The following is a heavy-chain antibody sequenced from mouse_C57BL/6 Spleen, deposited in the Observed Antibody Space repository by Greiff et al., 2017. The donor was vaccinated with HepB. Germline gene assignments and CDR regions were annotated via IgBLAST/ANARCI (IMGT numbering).Heavy chain of an antibody. CDR1: GFTFSSYA. J-gene: IGHJ2*01. V-gene: IGHV5-4*01. Sequence: DVMLVESGGGLVKPGGSLKLSCAASGFTFSSYAMSWVRQTPEKRLEWVATISDGGSYTYYPDNVKGRFTISRDNAKNNLYLQMSHLKSEDTAMYYCARDALYYWGQGTTLTVSS. CDR3: ARDALYY. CDR2: ISDGGSYT.